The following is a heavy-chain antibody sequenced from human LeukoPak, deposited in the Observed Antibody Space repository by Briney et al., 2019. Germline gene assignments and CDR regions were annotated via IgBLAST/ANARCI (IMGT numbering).Heavy chain of an antibody. D-gene: IGHD1-1*01. Sequence: GGSLRLSCVVSGFTLRNSAMSWVRQAPGKGLEWVSSISGHVHGTYYADSAEGRFTISRDDSKKMLYLQMNNLRADDTAVYYCANHRTPDRYNWNYFDYWGQGTLVTVSS. J-gene: IGHJ4*02. CDR3: ANHRTPDRYNWNYFDY. CDR2: ISGHVHGT. V-gene: IGHV3-23*01. CDR1: GFTLRNSA.